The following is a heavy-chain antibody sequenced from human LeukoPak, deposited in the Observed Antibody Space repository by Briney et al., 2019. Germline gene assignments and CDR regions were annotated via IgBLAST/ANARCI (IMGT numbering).Heavy chain of an antibody. CDR2: INPSGGST. V-gene: IGHV1-46*01. D-gene: IGHD3-3*01. J-gene: IGHJ6*02. Sequence: ASVKVSCKASGYTFTSYYMHWVRQAPGQGLEWMGTINPSGGSTSYAQKFQGRVTMTRDTSTSTVYMELRSLRSDDTAVYFCARDKYYDFWSGYSSSGMDVWGQGTTVTVSS. CDR1: GYTFTSYY. CDR3: ARDKYYDFWSGYSSSGMDV.